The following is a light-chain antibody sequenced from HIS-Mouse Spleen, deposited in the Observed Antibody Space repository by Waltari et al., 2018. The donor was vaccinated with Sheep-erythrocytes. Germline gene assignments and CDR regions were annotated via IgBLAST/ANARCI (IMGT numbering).Light chain of an antibody. CDR1: QGISSY. Sequence: DIQLTQSPSFLSASVGDRVTITCRASQGISSYLAWYQQKPVKAPKLLLYAASTLQSVVPSRFSGSVSGTEFTLTSSSLQPEDFATYYCQQLNSYPPAFGPGTKVDIK. CDR2: AAS. J-gene: IGKJ3*01. V-gene: IGKV1-9*01. CDR3: QQLNSYPPA.